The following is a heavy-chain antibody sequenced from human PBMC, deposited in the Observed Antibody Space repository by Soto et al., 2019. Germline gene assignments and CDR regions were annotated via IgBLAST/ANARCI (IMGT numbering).Heavy chain of an antibody. CDR3: ASGIQLWLRRINNGYSG. Sequence: QVQLVQSGAEVKKPESSVKVSCKAPGGTFSTYAISWVRQAPGQGLEWMGGIIPMFGTANYAQRFQDRVTITADESTTTGDRELSSLRSEDTAVYFCASGIQLWLRRINNGYSGWGQGTLVTVSS. CDR1: GGTFSTYA. CDR2: IIPMFGTA. V-gene: IGHV1-69*12. D-gene: IGHD5-18*01. J-gene: IGHJ4*02.